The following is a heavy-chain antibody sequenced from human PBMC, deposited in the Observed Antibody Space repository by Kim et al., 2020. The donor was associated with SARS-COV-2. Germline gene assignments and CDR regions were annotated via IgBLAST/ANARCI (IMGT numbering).Heavy chain of an antibody. Sequence: SETLSLTCTVSGGSISSYYWSWIRQPPGKGLEWIGYIYYSGSTNYNPSLKSRVTISVDTSKNQFSLKLSSVTAADTAVYYCARGVVPAAKTWFDPCGQGTLVTVSS. CDR1: GGSISSYY. CDR2: IYYSGST. D-gene: IGHD2-2*01. V-gene: IGHV4-59*01. CDR3: ARGVVPAAKTWFDP. J-gene: IGHJ5*02.